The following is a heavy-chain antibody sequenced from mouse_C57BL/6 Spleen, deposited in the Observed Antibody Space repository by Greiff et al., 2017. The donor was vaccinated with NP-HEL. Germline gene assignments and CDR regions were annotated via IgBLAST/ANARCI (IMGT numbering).Heavy chain of an antibody. J-gene: IGHJ4*01. CDR2: IHPNSGST. V-gene: IGHV1-64*01. CDR3: ARGGSSYGAMDY. Sequence: QVQLQQPGAELVKPGASVKLSCKASGYTFTSSWMHWVKQRPGQGLEWIGMIHPNSGSTNYNEKFKSKATLTVDKSSSTAYMQLSSLTSEDSAVYYCARGGSSYGAMDYWGQGTSVTVSS. CDR1: GYTFTSSW. D-gene: IGHD1-1*01.